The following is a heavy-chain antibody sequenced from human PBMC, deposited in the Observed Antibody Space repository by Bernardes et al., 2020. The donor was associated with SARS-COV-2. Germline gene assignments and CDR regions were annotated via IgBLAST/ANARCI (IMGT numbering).Heavy chain of an antibody. J-gene: IGHJ6*02. Sequence: SETLSLTCTVSGGSISSYYWSWIRQPPGKGLEWIGYIYYGGSTNYNPSLKGRVTISLDTSKNQFPLKLSSVTAADTAVFYCATRQGSSSYPGAAYYFYGLDVWGQGTTVTVSS. CDR1: GGSISSYY. V-gene: IGHV4-59*01. CDR3: ATRQGSSSYPGAAYYFYGLDV. D-gene: IGHD5-18*01. CDR2: IYYGGST.